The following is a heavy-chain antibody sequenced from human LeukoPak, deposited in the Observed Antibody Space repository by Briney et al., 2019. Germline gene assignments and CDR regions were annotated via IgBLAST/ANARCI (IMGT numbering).Heavy chain of an antibody. CDR3: AELGITMIGGV. V-gene: IGHV3-48*04. D-gene: IGHD3-10*02. CDR1: GFTFSDYS. J-gene: IGHJ6*04. CDR2: ISSSGSTI. Sequence: PGGSLRLSCEASGFTFSDYSMNWVRQAPRKGLEWISYISSSGSTIYYADSVKGRFTISRDNAKNSLYLQMNSLRAEDTAVYYCAELGITMIGGVWGKGTTVTISS.